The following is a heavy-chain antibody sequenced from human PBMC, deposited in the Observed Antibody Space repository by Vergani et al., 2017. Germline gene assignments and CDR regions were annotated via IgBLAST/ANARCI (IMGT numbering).Heavy chain of an antibody. V-gene: IGHV1-69-2*01. D-gene: IGHD4-17*01. CDR2: VDHEDGET. CDR1: GYTFTDHY. CDR3: ATPQTVTTGGMEV. J-gene: IGHJ6*02. Sequence: VQLVQSGAEVKKPGASVKISCKVSGYTFTDHYMHWVKQAPGKGLEWMGLVDHEDGETIYAEKFKGRVTIAADTSTDTAHLELSSLRSEDTAVYYCATPQTVTTGGMEVWGQGTTVIVSS.